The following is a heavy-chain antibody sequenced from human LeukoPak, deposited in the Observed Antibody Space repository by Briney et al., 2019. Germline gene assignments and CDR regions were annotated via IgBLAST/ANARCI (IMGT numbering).Heavy chain of an antibody. D-gene: IGHD6-13*01. CDR2: ISDRGGIT. J-gene: IGHJ4*02. Sequence: PRGTLRLSCAASGFTFSNWNMNWFRQAPGKGLEWVSTISDRGGITHYADSVKGRFTISRDNSKNTLYLQMNSLRAEDTAVYYCAKDCGSSWYGVLCSWGQGTLVTVSS. V-gene: IGHV3-23*01. CDR3: AKDCGSSWYGVLCS. CDR1: GFTFSNWN.